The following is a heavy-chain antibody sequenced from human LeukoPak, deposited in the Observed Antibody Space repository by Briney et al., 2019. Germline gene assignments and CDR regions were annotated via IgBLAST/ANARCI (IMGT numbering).Heavy chain of an antibody. CDR3: ARAMLKRGYCSGGSCYSAFDI. Sequence: ASVKVSCKASGYTFTSYYMHWVRQAPGQGLEWMGIINPSGGSTSYAQKFQGRVTMTRDTSTSTVYMELSSLRSEDTAVYHCARAMLKRGYCSGGSCYSAFDIWGQGTMVTVSS. J-gene: IGHJ3*02. CDR1: GYTFTSYY. CDR2: INPSGGST. D-gene: IGHD2-15*01. V-gene: IGHV1-46*01.